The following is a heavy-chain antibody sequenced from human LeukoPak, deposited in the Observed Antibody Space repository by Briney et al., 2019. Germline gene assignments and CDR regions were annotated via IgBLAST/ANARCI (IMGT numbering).Heavy chain of an antibody. CDR2: IYSSGGT. Sequence: PSETLSLTCTVSGGSVSSYYWSWIRQPAGKGLEWIGRIYSSGGTEYNPSLKSRVTVSVDTSKNQFSLNLTSVTAADTAFYYCAREDSSGYYYWFDPWGQGTLVTVSS. CDR1: GGSVSSYY. CDR3: AREDSSGYYYWFDP. J-gene: IGHJ5*02. D-gene: IGHD3-22*01. V-gene: IGHV4-4*07.